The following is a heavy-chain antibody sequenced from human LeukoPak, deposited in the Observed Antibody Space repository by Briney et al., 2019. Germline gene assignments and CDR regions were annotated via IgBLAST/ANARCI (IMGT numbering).Heavy chain of an antibody. V-gene: IGHV3-23*01. Sequence: GGSLRLSCAASGFTFSSSAMSWVRQAPGKGLEWVSAISNNGGYTYYAGSVQGRFTISRDNSKNTLYLQMNSLRAEDTAVYYCAKDIWYDSSGYPEYFQHWGQGTLVTVSS. CDR1: GFTFSSSA. D-gene: IGHD3-22*01. CDR3: AKDIWYDSSGYPEYFQH. CDR2: ISNNGGYT. J-gene: IGHJ1*01.